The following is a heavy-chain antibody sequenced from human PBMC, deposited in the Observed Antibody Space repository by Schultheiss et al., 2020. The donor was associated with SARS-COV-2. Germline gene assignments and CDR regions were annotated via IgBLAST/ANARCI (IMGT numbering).Heavy chain of an antibody. D-gene: IGHD3-9*01. V-gene: IGHV4-39*02. CDR3: ARDQVLRYFDWSLDYYYYGMDV. CDR1: GGSISSGGYY. Sequence: SETLSLTCAVSGGSISSGGYYWGWIRQPPGKGLEWIGSIYYSGSTYYNPSLKSRVTISVDTSKNQFSLKLSSVTAADTAVYYCARDQVLRYFDWSLDYYYYGMDVWGQGTTVTVSS. J-gene: IGHJ6*02. CDR2: IYYSGST.